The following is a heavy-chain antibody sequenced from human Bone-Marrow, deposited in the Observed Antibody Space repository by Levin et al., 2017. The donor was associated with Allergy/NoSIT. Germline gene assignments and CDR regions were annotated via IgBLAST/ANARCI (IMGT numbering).Heavy chain of an antibody. CDR2: IFYSGST. J-gene: IGHJ4*02. Sequence: SETLSLTCTVSGGSISGYYWSWVRQPPGKGLEWVGHIFYSGSTNYNPSLKSRVTISINTSKNQFSLNLTSVTAADTAFYYCARSVAGEFDYWGRGTLVTVSS. CDR3: ARSVAGEFDY. V-gene: IGHV4-59*01. CDR1: GGSISGYY. D-gene: IGHD3-10*01.